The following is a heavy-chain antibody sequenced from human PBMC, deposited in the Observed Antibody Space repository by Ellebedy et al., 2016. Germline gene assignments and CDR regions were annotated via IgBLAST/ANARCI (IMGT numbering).Heavy chain of an antibody. CDR3: ARRGYCSGGSCYDY. CDR2: FYYSGST. D-gene: IGHD2-15*01. J-gene: IGHJ4*02. CDR1: GGSISSYY. Sequence: SETLSLTCTVSGGSISSYYWSWIRQPPGKGLEWIGYFYYSGSTNYNPSLKSRVTISVDTSKNQFSLKLSSVTAADTAVYYCARRGYCSGGSCYDYWGQGTLVTVSS. V-gene: IGHV4-59*08.